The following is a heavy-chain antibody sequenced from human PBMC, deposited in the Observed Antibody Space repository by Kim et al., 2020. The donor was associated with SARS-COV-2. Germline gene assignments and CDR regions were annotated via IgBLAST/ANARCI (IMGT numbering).Heavy chain of an antibody. D-gene: IGHD6-19*01. CDR3: ARGTRQWLVRGPYYYYMDV. V-gene: IGHV4-34*01. CDR1: GGSFSGYY. Sequence: SETLSLTCAVYGGSFSGYYWSWIRQPPGKGLEWIGEINQSGSTNYNPSLKSRVTISVETSKNQFSLKLSSVTAADTAVYYCARGTRQWLVRGPYYYYMDVWGKGTTVTVSS. J-gene: IGHJ6*03. CDR2: INQSGST.